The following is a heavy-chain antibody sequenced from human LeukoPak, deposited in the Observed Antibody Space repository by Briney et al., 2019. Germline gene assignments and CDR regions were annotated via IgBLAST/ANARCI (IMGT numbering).Heavy chain of an antibody. D-gene: IGHD3-10*01. CDR3: ARVGTYGSGSYLSWSDY. J-gene: IGHJ4*02. Sequence: SETLSLTCSVSGGSISSSSYYWGWIRQPPGKGLEWIGYIYYSGSTNYNPSLKSRVTISVDTSKNQFSLKLSSVTAADTAVYYCARVGTYGSGSYLSWSDYWGQGTLVTVSS. CDR2: IYYSGST. V-gene: IGHV4-61*05. CDR1: GGSISSSSYY.